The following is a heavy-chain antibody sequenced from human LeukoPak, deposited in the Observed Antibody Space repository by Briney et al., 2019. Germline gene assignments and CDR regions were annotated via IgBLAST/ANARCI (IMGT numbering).Heavy chain of an antibody. V-gene: IGHV1-2*02. Sequence: ASVKVSCKASGYTFTGYYMHWVRQAPGQGLEWMGWINPNSGGTNYAQKLQGRVTMTTDTSTSTAYMELRSLRSDDTAVYYCARDILEWVGALDAFDIWGQGTMVTVSS. CDR2: INPNSGGT. J-gene: IGHJ3*02. CDR1: GYTFTGYY. D-gene: IGHD1-26*01. CDR3: ARDILEWVGALDAFDI.